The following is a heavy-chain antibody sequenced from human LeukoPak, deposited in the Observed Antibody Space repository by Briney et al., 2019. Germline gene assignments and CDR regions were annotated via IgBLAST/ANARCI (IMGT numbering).Heavy chain of an antibody. V-gene: IGHV4-59*01. D-gene: IGHD6-13*01. CDR1: GGSISSYY. CDR3: ARAVGIAAAGIDY. CDR2: IYYSGST. J-gene: IGHJ4*02. Sequence: SETLSLTCTVSGGSISSYYWSWIRQPPGKGLEWIGYIYYSGSTNYNPSLKSRVTISVDTSKNQSSLKLSSVTAADTAVYYCARAVGIAAAGIDYWGQGTLVTVSS.